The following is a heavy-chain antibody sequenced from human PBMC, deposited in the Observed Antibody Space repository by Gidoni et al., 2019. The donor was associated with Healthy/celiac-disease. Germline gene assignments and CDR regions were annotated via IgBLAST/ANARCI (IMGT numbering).Heavy chain of an antibody. J-gene: IGHJ5*02. CDR1: GFTFSRYA. D-gene: IGHD6-19*01. CDR3: AKDPSQQWLVFSRWFDP. CDR2: ISGSGGST. Sequence: EVQLLESGGGLVQPGGSLRLSCAASGFTFSRYAMSWVRQAPGKGLEWVSAISGSGGSTYYADSVKGRFTISRDNSKNTLYLQMNSLRAEDTAVYYCAKDPSQQWLVFSRWFDPWGQGTLVTVSS. V-gene: IGHV3-23*01.